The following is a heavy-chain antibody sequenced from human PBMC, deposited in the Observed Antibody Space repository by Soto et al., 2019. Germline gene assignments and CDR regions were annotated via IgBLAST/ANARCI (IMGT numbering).Heavy chain of an antibody. D-gene: IGHD3-10*01. Sequence: GESLKISCKGSGYSFTSYWISWVRQMPGKGLEWMGRIDPSDSYTNYSPSFQGHVTISADKSISTAYLQWSSLKASDTAMYYCARLTAYYGSDSRYYGMDVWGQGTTVTVSS. CDR2: IDPSDSYT. V-gene: IGHV5-10-1*01. J-gene: IGHJ6*02. CDR1: GYSFTSYW. CDR3: ARLTAYYGSDSRYYGMDV.